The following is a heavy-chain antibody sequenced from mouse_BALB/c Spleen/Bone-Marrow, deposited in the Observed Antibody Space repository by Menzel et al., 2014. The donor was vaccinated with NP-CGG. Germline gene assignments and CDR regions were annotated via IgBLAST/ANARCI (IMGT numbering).Heavy chain of an antibody. V-gene: IGHV1-7*01. Sequence: QVQLQQPGAELAKPGASVKMSCKASGYTFTSYWMHWVKQRPGQGLEWIGYINPSTGYTEYNQKFKDKATLTADKSSSTAYMQLSSLTSEDSAVYYSARQNTTVDYAMDYWGQGTSVPVSS. CDR3: ARQNTTVDYAMDY. J-gene: IGHJ4*01. CDR1: GYTFTSYW. D-gene: IGHD1-1*01. CDR2: INPSTGYT.